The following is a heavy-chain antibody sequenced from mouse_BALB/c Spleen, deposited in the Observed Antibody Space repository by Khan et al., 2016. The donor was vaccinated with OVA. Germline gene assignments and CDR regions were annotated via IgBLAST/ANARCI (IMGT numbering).Heavy chain of an antibody. CDR3: ARGLAY. Sequence: EVQLQESGPGLVKPSQSLSLTCTVTGYSITSDYAWNWIRQFPGNKLEWMGYISYSGSTSYIPSLKSRISITRDTSKNQFFLQLNSVTSEDAATYYCARGLAYWGQGTPVTVSA. J-gene: IGHJ3*01. CDR2: ISYSGST. CDR1: GYSITSDYA. V-gene: IGHV3-2*02.